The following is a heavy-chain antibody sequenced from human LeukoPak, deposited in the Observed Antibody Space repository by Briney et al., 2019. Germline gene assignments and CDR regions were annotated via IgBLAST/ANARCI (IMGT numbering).Heavy chain of an antibody. Sequence: PSETLSLTCTVPGGSISSYYWSWIRQPPGKGLEWIGYIYYSGSTNYNPSLKSRVTISVDTSKNQFSLKLSSVTAADTAVYYCARVIVENYYYYYMDVWGKGTTVTISS. V-gene: IGHV4-59*01. D-gene: IGHD3-16*02. CDR1: GGSISSYY. J-gene: IGHJ6*03. CDR3: ARVIVENYYYYYMDV. CDR2: IYYSGST.